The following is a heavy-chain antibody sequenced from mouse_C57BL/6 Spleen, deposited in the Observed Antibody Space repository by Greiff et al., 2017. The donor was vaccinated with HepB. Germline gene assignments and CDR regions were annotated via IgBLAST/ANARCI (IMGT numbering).Heavy chain of an antibody. V-gene: IGHV1-18*01. CDR2: INPNNGGT. CDR1: GYTFTDYN. D-gene: IGHD1-1*01. J-gene: IGHJ3*01. Sequence: EVQLQQSGPELVKPGASVKIPCKASGYTFTDYNMDWVKQSHGKSLEWIGDINPNNGGTIYNQKFKGKATLTVDKSSSTAYMELRSLTPEDTAVYYCARPYYGSSPFAYWGQGTLVTVSA. CDR3: ARPYYGSSPFAY.